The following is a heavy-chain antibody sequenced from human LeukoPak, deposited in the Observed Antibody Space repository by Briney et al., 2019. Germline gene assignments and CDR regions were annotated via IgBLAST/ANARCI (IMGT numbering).Heavy chain of an antibody. CDR3: ALILEPWFGEQYGMDV. CDR1: GGSISSSNW. Sequence: PSGTLSLTCAVSGGSISSSNWWSWVRQPPGKGLEWIGEIYHSGSTNYNPSLKSRVTISVDTSKDQFSLKLSSVTAADTAVYYCALILEPWFGEQYGMDVWGQGTTVTVSS. D-gene: IGHD3-10*01. CDR2: IYHSGST. V-gene: IGHV4-4*02. J-gene: IGHJ6*02.